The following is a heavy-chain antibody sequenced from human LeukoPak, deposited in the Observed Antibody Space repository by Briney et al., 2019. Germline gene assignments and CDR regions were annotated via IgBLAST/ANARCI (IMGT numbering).Heavy chain of an antibody. CDR2: IRSKSYGETT. J-gene: IGHJ4*02. Sequence: GGSLRLSCTTSGFTFGDFGLGWVRQAPGKGMEWISLIRSKSYGETTEYAASARGRFIISRDDSKSIAYLHMSSLKTEDTAVYYCVIVRNLLLVGATYIAYWGQGTLVTVSS. V-gene: IGHV3-49*04. D-gene: IGHD2-2*01. CDR3: VIVRNLLLVGATYIAY. CDR1: GFTFGDFG.